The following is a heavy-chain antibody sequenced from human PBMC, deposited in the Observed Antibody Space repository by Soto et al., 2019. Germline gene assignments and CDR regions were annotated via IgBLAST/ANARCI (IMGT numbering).Heavy chain of an antibody. CDR2: IDWDDDK. D-gene: IGHD3-9*01. Sequence: SGPTLVNPTQTLTLTCTFSGFSLSTHGMCVSWIRQPPGKALEWLALIDWDDDKYYNTSLKTRLTISKDTSKNQVVLTLATMVPVDTGTYYCARIRGTRVSYYDILTYGMDVWGQGTTVTVSS. CDR1: GFSLSTHGMC. CDR3: ARIRGTRVSYYDILTYGMDV. J-gene: IGHJ6*02. V-gene: IGHV2-70*01.